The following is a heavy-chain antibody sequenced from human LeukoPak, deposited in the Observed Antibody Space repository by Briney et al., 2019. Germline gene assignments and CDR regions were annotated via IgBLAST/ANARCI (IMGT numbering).Heavy chain of an antibody. V-gene: IGHV3-48*04. D-gene: IGHD2-2*01. Sequence: GGSLRLSCAASGFTFSSYSMNWVRQAPGKGLEWVAYISSASGSIYYADSVKGRFTISRDNAKNSLFLQMNSLRVEDTAVYYCAREEVVPAATHYYYYYMDVWGKGTTVTVSS. CDR3: AREEVVPAATHYYYYYMDV. J-gene: IGHJ6*03. CDR2: ISSASGSI. CDR1: GFTFSSYS.